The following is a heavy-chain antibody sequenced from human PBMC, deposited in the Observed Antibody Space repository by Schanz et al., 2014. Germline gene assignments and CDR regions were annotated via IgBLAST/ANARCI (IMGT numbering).Heavy chain of an antibody. CDR3: ATGPSGSLDY. CDR1: GFTFSNHA. D-gene: IGHD3-10*01. Sequence: EVHLLESGGGLVQPGGSLRLSCAASGFTFSNHALSWVRQAPGKGLEWVSGIGGSGDSTHYADSVKGRFIISRDNSKNTLYLQMNSLTSEDTAVYYCATGPSGSLDYWGQGTLGTVSS. V-gene: IGHV3-23*01. CDR2: IGGSGDST. J-gene: IGHJ4*02.